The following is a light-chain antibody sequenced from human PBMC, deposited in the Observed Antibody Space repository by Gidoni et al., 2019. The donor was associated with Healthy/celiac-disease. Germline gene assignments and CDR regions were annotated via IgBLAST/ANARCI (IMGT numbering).Light chain of an antibody. J-gene: IGLJ1*01. CDR3: SSYTSSSTLV. Sequence: QSALTQPASVSGSPGQSLTISCTGTSSDVGGYNYVSWYQQHPGKAPKLMIYDVSNRRSGVSNRFSGSKSGNTASLTISGLQAEDEADYYCSSYTSSSTLVFGTGTKVTVL. CDR1: SSDVGGYNY. CDR2: DVS. V-gene: IGLV2-14*01.